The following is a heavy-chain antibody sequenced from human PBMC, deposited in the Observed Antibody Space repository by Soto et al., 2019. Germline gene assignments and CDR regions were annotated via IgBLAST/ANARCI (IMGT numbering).Heavy chain of an antibody. CDR3: VKDKGDCSSTNCNPGYNWFGP. Sequence: GGSLRLSCAASGFTFSSYGMHWVRQAPGKGLEWVAIISYDGNKKYYADSVKGRFTISRDNSKNTLYLQMNSLRAEGTAIYFCVKDKGDCSSTNCNPGYNWFGPWGQGALVTAPQ. J-gene: IGHJ5*02. CDR1: GFTFSSYG. V-gene: IGHV3-30*18. CDR2: ISYDGNKK. D-gene: IGHD2-2*01.